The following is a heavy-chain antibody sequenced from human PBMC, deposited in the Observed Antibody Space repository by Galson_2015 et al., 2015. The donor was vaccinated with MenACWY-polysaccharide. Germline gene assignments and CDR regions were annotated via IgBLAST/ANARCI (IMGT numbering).Heavy chain of an antibody. J-gene: IGHJ4*02. V-gene: IGHV3-7*03. CDR3: ATNRGYDTFDH. Sequence: SLRLSCAASGFTFSSYWMSWVRQAPGKGLVWVADTKEDGSEKYYVDSVKGRFTISRDNAKKSLYLQMNSLRAEDTAIYYCATNRGYDTFDHWGQGALVIVSS. CDR2: TKEDGSEK. D-gene: IGHD2-2*01. CDR1: GFTFSSYW.